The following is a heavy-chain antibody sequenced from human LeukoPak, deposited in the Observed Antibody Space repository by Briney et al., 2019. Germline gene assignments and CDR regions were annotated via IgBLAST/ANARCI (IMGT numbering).Heavy chain of an antibody. CDR2: ISSSSSTI. J-gene: IGHJ4*02. D-gene: IGHD3-16*02. CDR1: GFTFSSYS. Sequence: GGSLRLSCAASGFTFSSYSMDWVRQAPGKGLEWVSYISSSSSTIYYADSVKGRFTISRDNAKNSLYLQMNSLRAEDTAVYYCARGRDYVWGSYRALDYWGQGTLVTVSS. CDR3: ARGRDYVWGSYRALDY. V-gene: IGHV3-48*04.